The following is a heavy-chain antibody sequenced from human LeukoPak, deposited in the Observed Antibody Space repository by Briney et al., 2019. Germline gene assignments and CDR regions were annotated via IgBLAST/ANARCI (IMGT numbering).Heavy chain of an antibody. J-gene: IGHJ4*02. V-gene: IGHV3-21*01. CDR3: ARDSGDWAAAGTNFDY. D-gene: IGHD6-13*01. Sequence: GRSLRLSRAASGFTFTNYIMNCVPQAPGQGLEWVSSITCSSNYIYYTDSVTGRFTISRDTAKNSLYLQINSLRAEHTAVYYCARDSGDWAAAGTNFDYWGQGTLVTVSS. CDR1: GFTFTNYI. CDR2: ITCSSNYI.